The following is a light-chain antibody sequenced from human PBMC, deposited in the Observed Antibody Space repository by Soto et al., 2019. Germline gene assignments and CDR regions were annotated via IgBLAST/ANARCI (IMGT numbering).Light chain of an antibody. J-gene: IGKJ4*01. V-gene: IGKV1-39*01. CDR1: LRIGTY. Sequence: DIQMTQSPSSLSASVGDRVTITCRASLRIGTYLNWFQQKPGKAPKILIYAASSLHSGVPSRFSGSGSGTDFSLTISSLQPEDFATYFCQQTYAAPLTFGGGTKVDIK. CDR3: QQTYAAPLT. CDR2: AAS.